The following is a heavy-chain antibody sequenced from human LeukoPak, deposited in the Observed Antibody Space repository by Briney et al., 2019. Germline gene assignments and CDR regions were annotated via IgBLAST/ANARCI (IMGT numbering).Heavy chain of an antibody. Sequence: PGGSLRLSCAASGFTFSSYSMNWVRQAPGKGLEWVSSVSGGSSYIFYADSVKGRFTISRDNAKNTLYLQMNSLRAEDTAVYYCAKVEANDYGDYVRGSIDYWGQGTLVTVSS. D-gene: IGHD4-17*01. V-gene: IGHV3-21*04. CDR2: VSGGSSYI. CDR3: AKVEANDYGDYVRGSIDY. CDR1: GFTFSSYS. J-gene: IGHJ4*02.